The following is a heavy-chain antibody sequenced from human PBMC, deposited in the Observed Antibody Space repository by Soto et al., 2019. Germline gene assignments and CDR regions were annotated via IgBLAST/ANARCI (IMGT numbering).Heavy chain of an antibody. J-gene: IGHJ4*02. D-gene: IGHD4-17*01. CDR1: GFSLTTTSMG. CDR3: AHAGDYDLLSFDH. V-gene: IGHV2-5*02. CDR2: IYWDDDQ. Sequence: SGPTLVNPTQTLTLTCAFSGFSLTTTSMGVAWIRQPPGKALECLALIYWDDDQRYSPSLKDRLTISKDTSRSRVVLTISNMNPEDTGTYFCAHAGDYDLLSFDHWGPGTLVTVSS.